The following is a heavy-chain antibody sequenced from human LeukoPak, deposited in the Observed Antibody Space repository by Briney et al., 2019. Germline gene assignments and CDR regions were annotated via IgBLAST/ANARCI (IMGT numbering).Heavy chain of an antibody. Sequence: ASVKVSCKASGYTFTSYYMHWVRQAPGQGLEWMGIINPSGGSTSYAQKFQGRVTMTRNTSISTAYMELSSLRSEDTAVYYCARSRHYDSSGSDAFDIWGQGTMVTVSS. CDR2: INPSGGST. CDR3: ARSRHYDSSGSDAFDI. CDR1: GYTFTSYY. V-gene: IGHV1-46*01. J-gene: IGHJ3*02. D-gene: IGHD3-22*01.